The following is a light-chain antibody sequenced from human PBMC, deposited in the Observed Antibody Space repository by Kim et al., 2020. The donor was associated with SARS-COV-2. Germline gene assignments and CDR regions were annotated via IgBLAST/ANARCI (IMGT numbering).Light chain of an antibody. CDR1: QDISTW. V-gene: IGKV1-12*01. J-gene: IGKJ2*01. CDR3: QQADSFPYT. Sequence: SASVGDRVTITCRASQDISTWLAWYQQKPGTAPKLLLYNAASLQSGVPSRFSGSGSGTDFTLTISSVQPEDLAIYYCQQADSFPYTFGQGTKLEI. CDR2: NAA.